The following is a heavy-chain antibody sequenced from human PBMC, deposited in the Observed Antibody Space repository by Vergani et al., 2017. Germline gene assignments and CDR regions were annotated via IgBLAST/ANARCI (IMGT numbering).Heavy chain of an antibody. V-gene: IGHV1-3*01. CDR3: ARGLDPELRYYYYGMDV. D-gene: IGHD1-7*01. CDR2: INAGNGNT. J-gene: IGHJ6*02. Sequence: QVQLVQSGAEVKKPGASVKVSCKASGYTFTSYAMHWVRQAPGQRLEWMGWINAGNGNTKYSQKFQGRVTITRDTSASTAYMELSSLRSEDTAVYYCARGLDPELRYYYYGMDVWGQGTTVTVSS. CDR1: GYTFTSYA.